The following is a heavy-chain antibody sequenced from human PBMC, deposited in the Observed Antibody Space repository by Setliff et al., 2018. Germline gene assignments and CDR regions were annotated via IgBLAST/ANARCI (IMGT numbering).Heavy chain of an antibody. CDR1: GYSISNDYF. J-gene: IGHJ4*02. Sequence: PSETLSLTCTVSGYSISNDYFWGRIRQPPGKGLEWIGSIYHSGSTSYYPSLKSRVTISVDTSKNQFSLNLSSVTAADTAVYYCAKHRSYFDYWGQGTLVTVST. CDR3: AKHRSYFDY. V-gene: IGHV4-38-2*02. CDR2: IYHSGST.